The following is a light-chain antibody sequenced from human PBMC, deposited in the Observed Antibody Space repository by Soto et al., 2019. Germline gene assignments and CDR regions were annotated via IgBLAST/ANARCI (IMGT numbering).Light chain of an antibody. CDR3: ASWDDSLNAWV. J-gene: IGLJ3*02. CDR2: NNN. V-gene: IGLV1-44*01. CDR1: SSNIGSNT. Sequence: QSVLTQPPSASGTPGQWVTISCSGSSSNIGSNTVHWYQQLPGTAPRLLIYNNNQRPSGVPDRLSASKSSTSASLALTEVQSEDEADYYCASWDDSLNAWVFGGGTKVTVL.